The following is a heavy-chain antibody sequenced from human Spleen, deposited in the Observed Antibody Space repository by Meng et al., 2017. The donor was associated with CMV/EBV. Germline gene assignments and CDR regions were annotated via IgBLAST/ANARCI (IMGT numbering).Heavy chain of an antibody. J-gene: IGHJ3*02. Sequence: GGSLRLSCEASRFTFSSYAMSWVRQAPGKGLEWVSVISGSGGNTYYADSVKGRFTISRDNAKNSLYLQMNSLRAEDMAVYYCAKDLPEQPLVFDIWGLGTMVTVSS. CDR2: ISGSGGNT. CDR3: AKDLPEQPLVFDI. V-gene: IGHV3-23*01. CDR1: RFTFSSYA. D-gene: IGHD6-13*01.